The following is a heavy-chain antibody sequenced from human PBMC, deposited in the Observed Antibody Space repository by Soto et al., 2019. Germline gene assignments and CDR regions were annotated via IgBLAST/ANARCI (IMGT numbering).Heavy chain of an antibody. CDR2: IYYSGST. CDR1: GGSISSGGYY. J-gene: IGHJ6*02. CDR3: ARERIAAAGYYYGMDV. V-gene: IGHV4-31*03. Sequence: QVQLQESGPGLVKPSQTLSLTCTVSGGSISSGGYYWSWIRQHPGKGLEWIGYIYYSGSTYYNPSLKSRVTISVDTSKNQFSLKLSSVTAADTAVYYCARERIAAAGYYYGMDVWGQGTTVTVSS. D-gene: IGHD6-13*01.